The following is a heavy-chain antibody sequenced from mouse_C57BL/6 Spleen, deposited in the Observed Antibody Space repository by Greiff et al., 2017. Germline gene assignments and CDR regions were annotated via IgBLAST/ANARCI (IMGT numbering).Heavy chain of an antibody. V-gene: IGHV1-22*01. CDR2: INPNNGGT. J-gene: IGHJ4*01. D-gene: IGHD2-4*01. CDR1: GYTFTDYN. CDR3: ARFYDYDEAMDY. Sequence: EVHLVESGPELVKPGASVKMSCKASGYTFTDYNMHWVKQSHGKSLEWIGYINPNNGGTSYNQKFKGKATLTVNKSSSTAYMELRSLTSEDSAVYYCARFYDYDEAMDYWGQGTSVTVSS.